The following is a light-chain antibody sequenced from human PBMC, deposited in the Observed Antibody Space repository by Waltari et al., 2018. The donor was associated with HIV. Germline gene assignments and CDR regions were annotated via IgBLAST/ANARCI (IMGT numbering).Light chain of an antibody. CDR3: QQYNNWPGIT. CDR1: QSLNNN. J-gene: IGKJ3*01. Sequence: EILMTQSPATLSVSPGERATLSCRASQSLNNNLAWYQQKPGQAPRLLIYGASTGATGVPARFSGRGSGTEFTLTISSLQSEDFAVYYCQQYNNWPGITFGPGTKVDIK. V-gene: IGKV3-15*01. CDR2: GAS.